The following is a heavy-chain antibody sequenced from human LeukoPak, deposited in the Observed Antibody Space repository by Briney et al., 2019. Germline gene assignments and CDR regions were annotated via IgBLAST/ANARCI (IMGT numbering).Heavy chain of an antibody. Sequence: ASVKVSCKASGYTFTGYGVSWVRQAPGQGLEWMGWISAYNGNTNYAQKLQGRVTMSTDTSTSTAYMELKSLRSDDTAVYYCARGLMVRGVNRDYYFDYWGQGTLVTVSS. V-gene: IGHV1-18*01. D-gene: IGHD3-10*01. CDR3: ARGLMVRGVNRDYYFDY. CDR1: GYTFTGYG. CDR2: ISAYNGNT. J-gene: IGHJ4*02.